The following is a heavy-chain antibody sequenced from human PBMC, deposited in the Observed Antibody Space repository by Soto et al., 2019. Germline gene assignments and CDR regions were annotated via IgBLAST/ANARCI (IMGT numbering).Heavy chain of an antibody. D-gene: IGHD3-22*01. V-gene: IGHV1-3*01. J-gene: IGHJ4*02. CDR3: ARARSPTYYYDSSGSALDY. Sequence: ASVKVSCKASGYTFTMYAMHWVCQCAEQRLEGMGCINAGNGNTKYSQKFQGRVTITRDTSASTAYMELSSLRSEDTAVYYCARARSPTYYYDSSGSALDYWGQGTLVTVSS. CDR2: INAGNGNT. CDR1: GYTFTMYA.